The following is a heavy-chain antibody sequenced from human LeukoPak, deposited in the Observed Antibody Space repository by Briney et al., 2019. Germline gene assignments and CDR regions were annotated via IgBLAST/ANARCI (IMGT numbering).Heavy chain of an antibody. Sequence: SVTVSCKASGGTFSSYAISWVRQAPGQGLEWMGGIIPIFGTANYAQKFQGRVTITADESTSTAYMELSSLRSEDTAVYYCAREGVDSSSWYGYDGEYYFDYWGQGTLVTVSS. CDR2: IIPIFGTA. CDR1: GGTFSSYA. D-gene: IGHD6-13*01. V-gene: IGHV1-69*13. CDR3: AREGVDSSSWYGYDGEYYFDY. J-gene: IGHJ4*02.